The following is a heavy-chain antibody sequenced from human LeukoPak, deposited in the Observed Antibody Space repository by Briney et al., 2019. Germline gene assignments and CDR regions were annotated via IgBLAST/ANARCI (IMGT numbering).Heavy chain of an antibody. D-gene: IGHD2-15*01. J-gene: IGHJ4*02. CDR2: IRYDGTNK. Sequence: PGGSLRLSCEASGFAFTSYGMHWVRQAPGKGLQWVTFIRYDGTNKFYADSVKGRFTISRDNSKNTIYLQMSSLRPDDTAVYFCVKAGYCSGSTCYWGGNYFDYWGQGTLVTVSS. V-gene: IGHV3-30*02. CDR1: GFAFTSYG. CDR3: VKAGYCSGSTCYWGGNYFDY.